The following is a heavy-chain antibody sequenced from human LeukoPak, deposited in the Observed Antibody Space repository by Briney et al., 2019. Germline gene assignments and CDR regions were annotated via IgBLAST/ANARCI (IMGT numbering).Heavy chain of an antibody. V-gene: IGHV4-34*01. CDR3: ARLSYGSGTS. J-gene: IGHJ5*02. CDR1: GGSFSGYY. D-gene: IGHD3-10*01. CDR2: INHSGST. Sequence: PSETLSLTCAVYGGSFSGYYWSWIRQPPGKGLEWIGEINHSGSTNYNPSLKSRVTISVDTSKNQFSLKLSSVTAADTAVYYCARLSYGSGTSWGQGTLVTVSS.